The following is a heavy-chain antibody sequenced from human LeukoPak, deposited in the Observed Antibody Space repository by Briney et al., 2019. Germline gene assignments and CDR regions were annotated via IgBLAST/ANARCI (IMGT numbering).Heavy chain of an antibody. J-gene: IGHJ4*02. CDR2: INSDGSST. CDR3: AREGDYGDYPAHFDY. D-gene: IGHD4-17*01. Sequence: GGSLRLSCAASGFTFSSYWMHWVRQAPGKGLVWVSRINSDGSSTSYADSVKGRFTISRDNAKNTLYLQMNSLRAEDTAVYYCAREGDYGDYPAHFDYWGQGTLVTVSS. V-gene: IGHV3-74*01. CDR1: GFTFSSYW.